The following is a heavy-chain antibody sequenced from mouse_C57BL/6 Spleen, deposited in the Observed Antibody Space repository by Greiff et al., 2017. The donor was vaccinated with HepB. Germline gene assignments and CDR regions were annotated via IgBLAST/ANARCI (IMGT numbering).Heavy chain of an antibody. CDR3: ARWEITRYFDV. CDR2: IYPGDGDT. J-gene: IGHJ1*03. Sequence: QVQLKESGAELVKPGASVKISCKASGYAFSSYWMNWVKQRPGKGLEWIGQIYPGDGDTNYNGKFKGKATLTADKSSSTAYMQLSSLTSEDSAVYFCARWEITRYFDVWGTGTTVTVSS. CDR1: GYAFSSYW. D-gene: IGHD2-4*01. V-gene: IGHV1-80*01.